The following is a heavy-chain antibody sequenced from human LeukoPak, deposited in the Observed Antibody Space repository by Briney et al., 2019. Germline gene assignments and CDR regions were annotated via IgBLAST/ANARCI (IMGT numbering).Heavy chain of an antibody. Sequence: GESLKISCKGSGYSFTSYWIGWVRQMPGKGLEWMAIIYPGDSDTRYSPSLQGQVTISADKSISTAYLQWSSLKASDAAMYYCARSSDSSGYYDYFDYWGQGTLVTVSS. J-gene: IGHJ4*02. V-gene: IGHV5-51*01. D-gene: IGHD3-22*01. CDR2: IYPGDSDT. CDR1: GYSFTSYW. CDR3: ARSSDSSGYYDYFDY.